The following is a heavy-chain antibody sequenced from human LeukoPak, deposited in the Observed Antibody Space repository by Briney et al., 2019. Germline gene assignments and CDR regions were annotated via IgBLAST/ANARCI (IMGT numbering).Heavy chain of an antibody. CDR2: FDPEDGET. V-gene: IGHV1-24*01. Sequence: ASVKVSCKVSGYTLTELSMHWVRQAPGKGLEWMGGFDPEDGETIYAQKFQGRVTMTEDTSTDTAYMELSSLRSEDTAVYYCATAYVVVPADTNWFDPWGQGTLVTVSS. D-gene: IGHD2-2*01. J-gene: IGHJ5*02. CDR3: ATAYVVVPADTNWFDP. CDR1: GYTLTELS.